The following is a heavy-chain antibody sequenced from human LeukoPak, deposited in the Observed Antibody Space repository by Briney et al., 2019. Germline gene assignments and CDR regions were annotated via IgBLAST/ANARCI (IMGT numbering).Heavy chain of an antibody. V-gene: IGHV1-58*01. D-gene: IGHD3-3*01. J-gene: IGHJ4*02. Sequence: ASVKVSCRASGFTFTSSAVQWVRQARGQRLEWIGWIVVGSGNTNYAQKFQERVTITRDMSTSTAYMELSSLRSEDTAVYYCAAGSQTRYDFWSGPHFSYWGQGTLVTVSS. CDR1: GFTFTSSA. CDR2: IVVGSGNT. CDR3: AAGSQTRYDFWSGPHFSY.